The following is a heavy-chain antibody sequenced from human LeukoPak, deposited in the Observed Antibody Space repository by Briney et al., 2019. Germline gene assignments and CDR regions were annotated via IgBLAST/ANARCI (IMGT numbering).Heavy chain of an antibody. V-gene: IGHV1-2*02. D-gene: IGHD1-26*01. CDR2: INPNSGGT. J-gene: IGHJ3*02. CDR3: ARDPGGATRDAFDI. Sequence: ASVKVSCKASGYTFTSYYMHWVRQAPGQGLEWMGWINPNSGGTNYAQKFQGRVTMTRDTSISTAYMELSRLRSDDTAVYYCARDPGGATRDAFDIWGQGTMVTVSS. CDR1: GYTFTSYY.